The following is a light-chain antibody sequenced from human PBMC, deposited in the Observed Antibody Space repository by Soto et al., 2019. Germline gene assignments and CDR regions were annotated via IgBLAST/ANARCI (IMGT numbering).Light chain of an antibody. CDR2: GAS. CDR3: QQYYNWPYT. V-gene: IGKV3-15*01. J-gene: IGKJ5*01. CDR1: QSVSSY. Sequence: EIVLTQSPATLSLSPGERATLSCRASQSVSSYLAWYQQKPGQAPRLLIYGASSRATGIPDRFSGSGSGTDFTLTISSLQSEDFADYYCQQYYNWPYTFGQGTRLEIK.